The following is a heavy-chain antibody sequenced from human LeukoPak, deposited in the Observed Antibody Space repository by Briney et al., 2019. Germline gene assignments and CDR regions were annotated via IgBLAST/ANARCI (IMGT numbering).Heavy chain of an antibody. CDR2: ITSSGSTM. Sequence: PGGSLRLSCAASGFTFSDYYMTWIRQAPGKGLEWVSYITSSGSTMYYADSVKGRFTISRDNTKNSLFLQMNSLRAEDTAVYYCARVSLRDYSYGYFDYWGQGTLVTVSS. CDR3: ARVSLRDYSYGYFDY. D-gene: IGHD5-18*01. CDR1: GFTFSDYY. V-gene: IGHV3-11*01. J-gene: IGHJ4*02.